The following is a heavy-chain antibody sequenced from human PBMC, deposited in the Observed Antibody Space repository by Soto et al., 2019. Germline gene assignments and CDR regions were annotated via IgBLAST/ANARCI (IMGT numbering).Heavy chain of an antibody. J-gene: IGHJ6*02. CDR2: IWYDGSNK. CDR1: GFTFSSYG. Sequence: QVQLVESGGGVVQPGRSLRLSCAASGFTFSSYGMHWVRQAPGKGLEWVAVIWYDGSNKYYADSVKGRFTISRDNSKNTLYLQMNSLRDEDTAVYYCARDGNHWGLDVWGQGTTVTVSS. V-gene: IGHV3-33*01. CDR3: ARDGNHWGLDV. D-gene: IGHD7-27*01.